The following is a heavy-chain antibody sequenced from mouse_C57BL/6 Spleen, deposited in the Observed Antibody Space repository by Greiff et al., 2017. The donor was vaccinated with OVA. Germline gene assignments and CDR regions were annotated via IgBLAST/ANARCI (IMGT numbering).Heavy chain of an antibody. D-gene: IGHD3-2*02. CDR2: ISSGGSYT. Sequence: EVKLMESGGDLVKPGGSLKLSCAASGFTFSSYGMSWVRQTPDKRLEWVATISSGGSYTYYPDSVKGRFTISRDNAKNTLYLQMSSLKSEDTAMYYCARHVRNSSGYVWFAYWGQGTLVTVSA. CDR3: ARHVRNSSGYVWFAY. V-gene: IGHV5-6*01. CDR1: GFTFSSYG. J-gene: IGHJ3*01.